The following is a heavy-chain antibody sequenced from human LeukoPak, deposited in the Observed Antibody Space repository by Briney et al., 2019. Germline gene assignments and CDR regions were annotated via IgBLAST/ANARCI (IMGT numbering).Heavy chain of an antibody. D-gene: IGHD6-19*01. Sequence: ASVTVSCTASGYTFTSYGISWVRQAPGQGLEWMGWISAYNGNRNYAQKFQGRVSMTIDTSTRTTYMDLSSLRSEDTAVYYCASGEQWLVHRYDYWGQGTLVTVSS. CDR2: ISAYNGNR. V-gene: IGHV1-18*01. J-gene: IGHJ4*02. CDR3: ASGEQWLVHRYDY. CDR1: GYTFTSYG.